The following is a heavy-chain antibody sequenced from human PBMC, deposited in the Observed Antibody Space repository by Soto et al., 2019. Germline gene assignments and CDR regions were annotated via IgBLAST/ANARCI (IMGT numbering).Heavy chain of an antibody. D-gene: IGHD3-22*01. CDR2: INAGNGNT. V-gene: IGHV1-3*01. J-gene: IGHJ4*02. CDR1: GYTFTSYA. Sequence: ASVKVSCKASGYTFTSYAMHWVRQAPGQRLEWMGWINAGNGNTKYSQKFQGRVTITRDTSASTAYMELSSLRSEDTAVYYCARVSPAVVVYDYWGQGTLGTVSS. CDR3: ARVSPAVVVYDY.